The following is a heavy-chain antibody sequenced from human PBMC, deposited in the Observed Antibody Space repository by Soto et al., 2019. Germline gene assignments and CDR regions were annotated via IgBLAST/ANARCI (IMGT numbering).Heavy chain of an antibody. CDR3: AREATYCCVCSCYDYKTIGFDP. J-gene: IGHJ5*02. D-gene: IGHD2-15*01. CDR2: IHYSGST. Sequence: SETLSLTCTVSRGSISTYYWSWIRQPPGKGLEWLGSIHYSGSTNYNPSLKSRVTISVDTSKNQFSLKVNSVTAADTAVYYCAREATYCCVCSCYDYKTIGFDPWSQGTLVT. CDR1: RGSISTYY. V-gene: IGHV4-59*01.